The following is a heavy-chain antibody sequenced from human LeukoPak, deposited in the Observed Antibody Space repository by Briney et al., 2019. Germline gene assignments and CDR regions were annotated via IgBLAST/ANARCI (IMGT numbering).Heavy chain of an antibody. CDR1: GFTFSSYW. CDR3: ARDYCSSTSCFISDY. Sequence: GGSLRLSCAASGFTFSSYWMSWVRQAPGKGLEWVANIKQDGSEKYYVDSVKGRFTISRDNSKNTLYLQMNSLRAEDTAVYYCARDYCSSTSCFISDYWGQGTLVPVSS. J-gene: IGHJ4*02. CDR2: IKQDGSEK. V-gene: IGHV3-7*03. D-gene: IGHD2-2*01.